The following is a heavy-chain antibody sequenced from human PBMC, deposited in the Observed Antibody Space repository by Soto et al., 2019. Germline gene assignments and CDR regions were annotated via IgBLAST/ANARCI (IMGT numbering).Heavy chain of an antibody. CDR1: GYTFTSYA. CDR2: INAGNGNT. J-gene: IGHJ5*02. Sequence: GASVKVSCKASGYTFTSYAMHWVRQAPGQRLEWMGWINAGNGNTKYSQKFQGRVTITRDTSASTAYMELSSLRSEDTAVYYCARDPTPNFWSGHQPTDWFDPWGQGTLVTVSS. D-gene: IGHD3-3*01. V-gene: IGHV1-3*01. CDR3: ARDPTPNFWSGHQPTDWFDP.